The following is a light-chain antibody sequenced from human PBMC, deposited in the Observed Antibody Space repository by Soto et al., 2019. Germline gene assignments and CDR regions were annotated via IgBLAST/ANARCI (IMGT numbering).Light chain of an antibody. J-gene: IGKJ5*01. CDR3: QQLNTYPIT. CDR2: TSS. V-gene: IGKV1-27*01. CDR1: QGISNH. Sequence: DIPMTQSPSSLSSSVGDRVTITCRASQGISNHLSWYQQKPGKVPKLLIYTSSTLQSGVPSRFSGSGSGTDFTLTISCLQSEDFATYYCQQLNTYPITFGQGTRLEIK.